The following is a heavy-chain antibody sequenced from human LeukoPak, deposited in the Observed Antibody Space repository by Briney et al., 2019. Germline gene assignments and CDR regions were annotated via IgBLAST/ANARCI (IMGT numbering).Heavy chain of an antibody. D-gene: IGHD3-10*02. CDR2: IYYSGST. V-gene: IGHV4-61*08. Sequence: PLQTLSLTCTVSGGSISSGGYYWSWIRQPPGKGLEWIGYIYYSGSTNYNPSLKSRVTISVDTSKNQFSLKLSSVTAADTAVYYCAREQVYYYVNDYWGQGTLVTVSS. CDR3: AREQVYYYVNDY. CDR1: GGSISSGGYY. J-gene: IGHJ4*02.